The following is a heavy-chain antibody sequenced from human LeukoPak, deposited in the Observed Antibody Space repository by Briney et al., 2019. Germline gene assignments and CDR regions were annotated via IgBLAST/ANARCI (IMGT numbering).Heavy chain of an antibody. CDR3: ARDSGQYGMDV. J-gene: IGHJ6*02. V-gene: IGHV1-69*04. Sequence: SVKVSCKASGGTFSSYAISGVRQAPGQGLEWMGRIIPILGIANYAQKFQGRVTITADKSTSTAYMELSSLRSEDTAVYYCARDSGQYGMDVWGQGTTVTVSS. CDR1: GGTFSSYA. CDR2: IIPILGIA.